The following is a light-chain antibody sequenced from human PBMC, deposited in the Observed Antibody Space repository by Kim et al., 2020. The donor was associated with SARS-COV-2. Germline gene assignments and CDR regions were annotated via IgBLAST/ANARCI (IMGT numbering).Light chain of an antibody. J-gene: IGLJ1*01. CDR1: SLRSYY. Sequence: SSELTQDPAVSVALGQTVRITSQGDSLRSYYASWYQQKPGQAPVLVIYGKNNRPSGIPDRFSGSSSGNTASLTITGAQAEDEADYYCNSRDSSGYPLFGTGTKVTVL. CDR2: GKN. CDR3: NSRDSSGYPL. V-gene: IGLV3-19*01.